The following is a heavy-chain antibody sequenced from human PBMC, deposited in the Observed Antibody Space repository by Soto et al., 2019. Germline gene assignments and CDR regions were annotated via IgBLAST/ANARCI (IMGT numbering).Heavy chain of an antibody. CDR2: ISYDGSNK. J-gene: IGHJ6*02. V-gene: IGHV3-30*18. Sequence: PGGSLRLSCAASGFTFSSYGMHWVRQAPGKGLEWVAVISYDGSNKYYADSVKGRFTISRDNSKNTLYLQMNSLRAEDTAVYYCAKESETQNYYYGMDVWGQGTTVTVSS. CDR1: GFTFSSYG. CDR3: AKESETQNYYYGMDV. D-gene: IGHD3-3*01.